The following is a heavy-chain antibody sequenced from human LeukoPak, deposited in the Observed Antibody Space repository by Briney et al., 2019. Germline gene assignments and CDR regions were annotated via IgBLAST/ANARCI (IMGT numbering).Heavy chain of an antibody. CDR3: AKDGVVYSSGWALSIDY. CDR2: ICGSGGST. D-gene: IGHD6-19*01. Sequence: PAGSLRLSCAASGFTFSSYAMSWVRQAPGKGLEWVSAICGSGGSTYYADSVKGRFTISRDNSKNTLYLQMNSLRAEDTAVYYCAKDGVVYSSGWALSIDYWGQGALVTVSS. CDR1: GFTFSSYA. J-gene: IGHJ4*02. V-gene: IGHV3-23*01.